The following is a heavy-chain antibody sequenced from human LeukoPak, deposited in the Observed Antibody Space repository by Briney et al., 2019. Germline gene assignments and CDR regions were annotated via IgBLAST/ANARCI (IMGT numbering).Heavy chain of an antibody. CDR1: GFSFSSYA. CDR3: AKGTMIVVVYYFDY. D-gene: IGHD3-22*01. CDR2: ISGSGGST. J-gene: IGHJ4*02. Sequence: PGGSLRLSCAASGFSFSSYAMSWVRQAPGKGLEWVSAISGSGGSTYYADSVKGRFTISRDNSKNTLYLQMNSLRAEDTAVYYCAKGTMIVVVYYFDYWGQGTLVTVSS. V-gene: IGHV3-23*01.